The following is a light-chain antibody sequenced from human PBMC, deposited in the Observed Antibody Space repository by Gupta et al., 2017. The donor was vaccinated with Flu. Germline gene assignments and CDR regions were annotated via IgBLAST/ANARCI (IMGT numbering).Light chain of an antibody. V-gene: IGLV2-8*01. CDR1: SSDIGNYNF. Sequence: QSALTQPPSPSGFPGQSVTISCIGTSSDIGNYNFVSWYQQRPGEAHTLIIYEITKRPSGVPENFSGSRSDNTASLTVSGLQVEDEADYYCSSDVGGKIIFGGGTRLTVL. CDR3: SSDVGGKII. CDR2: EIT. J-gene: IGLJ2*01.